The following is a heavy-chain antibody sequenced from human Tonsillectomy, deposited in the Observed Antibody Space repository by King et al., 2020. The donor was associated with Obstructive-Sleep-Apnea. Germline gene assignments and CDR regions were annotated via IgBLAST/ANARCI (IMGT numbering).Heavy chain of an antibody. CDR1: GFTFSSYS. V-gene: IGHV3-48*01. Sequence: VQLVESGGGLEQPGGSLRLSCAASGFTFSSYSMNWVRQPPGKGLEWVSYISGRSNTRHYADSVKGRFTISRDNAKNSLYLQMNSLRAEDTAVYYCARDVYLDYWGQGTLVTVSS. J-gene: IGHJ4*02. CDR3: ARDVYLDY. CDR2: ISGRSNTR.